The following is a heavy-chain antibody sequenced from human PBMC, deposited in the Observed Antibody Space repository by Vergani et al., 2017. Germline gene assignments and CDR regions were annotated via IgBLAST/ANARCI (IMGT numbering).Heavy chain of an antibody. Sequence: QVQLVESGGGVVQPGRSLRLSCAASGFTFSSYGMHWVRQAPGKGLEWVAVISYDGSNKYYADFVKGRFTISRDDSKNTLYLQMNSLRAEDTAVFYCAKPGLVGASHFDYWGQGTLVTVSS. CDR1: GFTFSSYG. J-gene: IGHJ4*02. CDR3: AKPGLVGASHFDY. D-gene: IGHD1-26*01. V-gene: IGHV3-30*18. CDR2: ISYDGSNK.